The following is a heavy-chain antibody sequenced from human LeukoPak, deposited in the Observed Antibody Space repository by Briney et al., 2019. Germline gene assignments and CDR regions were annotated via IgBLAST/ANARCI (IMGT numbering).Heavy chain of an antibody. J-gene: IGHJ3*02. CDR1: GFTFNDYA. V-gene: IGHV3-43*02. CDR3: VKDRPDYDFWTGYYDPHPFDI. CDR2: IGGGGDSA. Sequence: GGSLRLSCAASGFTFNDYAIHRGRQAPGKGLEWVSLIGGGGDSAYYADSVKGRFTISRDNTKKPLYLQMNSLSTEDTAFYYCVKDRPDYDFWTGYYDPHPFDIWGRGTMVTVSS. D-gene: IGHD3-3*01.